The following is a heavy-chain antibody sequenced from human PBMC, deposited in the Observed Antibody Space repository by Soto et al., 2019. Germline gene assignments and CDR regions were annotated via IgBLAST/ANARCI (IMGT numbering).Heavy chain of an antibody. CDR1: GGSISSGGYS. J-gene: IGHJ5*02. CDR2: IYHSGST. D-gene: IGHD1-7*01. Sequence: SETLSLTCAVSGGSISSGGYSWSWIRQPPGKGLEWIGYIYHSGSTYYNPSLKSRVTISVDRSKNQFSLKLSSVTAADTAVYYCARGNNWNYGNWFDPWGQGTLVTVS. V-gene: IGHV4-30-2*01. CDR3: ARGNNWNYGNWFDP.